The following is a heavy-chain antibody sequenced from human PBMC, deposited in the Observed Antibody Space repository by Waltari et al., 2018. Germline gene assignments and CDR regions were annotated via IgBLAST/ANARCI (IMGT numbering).Heavy chain of an antibody. J-gene: IGHJ4*02. CDR3: AEGGGSYYYY. CDR1: GGSISSHY. CDR2: IYYSGSP. D-gene: IGHD1-26*01. V-gene: IGHV4-59*11. Sequence: QVQLQESGPGLVKPSETLSLTCTVSGGSISSHYWSWIRQPPGKGLEWIGYIYYSGSPTYNPSLNRRVTISVDTSKNQFSLKLSSGTAADTAVYYCAEGGGSYYYYWGQGTLVTVSS.